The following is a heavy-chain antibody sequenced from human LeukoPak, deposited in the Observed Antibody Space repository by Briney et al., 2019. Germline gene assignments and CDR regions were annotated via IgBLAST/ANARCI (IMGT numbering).Heavy chain of an antibody. CDR3: AREDSGWFAWFDP. D-gene: IGHD6-19*01. V-gene: IGHV4-61*02. CDR2: IYTSGST. CDR1: GGSISSGIYY. J-gene: IGHJ5*02. Sequence: SETLSLTCTDSGGSISSGIYYWSWIRQPAGKGLEWIGRIYTSGSTNYNPSLKSRVTISVDTSKNQFSLKLSSVTAADTAVYYCAREDSGWFAWFDPWGQGTLVTVSS.